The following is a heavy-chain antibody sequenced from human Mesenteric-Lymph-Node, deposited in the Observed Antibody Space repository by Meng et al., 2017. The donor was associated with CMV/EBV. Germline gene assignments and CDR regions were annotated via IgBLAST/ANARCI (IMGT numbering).Heavy chain of an antibody. CDR3: ARCGGATLWYFDL. Sequence: GGSLRLSCAASGFTFSSYWMHWVRQAPGKGLEWVSSISSSSSYIYYADSVKGRFTISRDNAKNSLYLQMNSLRAEDTAVYYCARCGGATLWYFDLWGRGTLVTVSS. V-gene: IGHV3-21*01. CDR2: ISSSSSYI. CDR1: GFTFSSYW. D-gene: IGHD1-26*01. J-gene: IGHJ2*01.